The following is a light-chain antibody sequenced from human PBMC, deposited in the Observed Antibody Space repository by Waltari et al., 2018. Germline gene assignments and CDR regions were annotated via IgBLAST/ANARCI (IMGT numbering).Light chain of an antibody. V-gene: IGKV2-28*01. Sequence: VMTQSPLSLPVTPGDSASISCRSSGSLRHGNGINYLDWCLQQPGHPPQLLIYLASDLAAEVPDSFSGSGSGTDCTLGIHRVEPDDVGVYYCMQTLQTPYTFGQGTKVEIK. CDR1: GSLRHGNGINY. CDR3: MQTLQTPYT. CDR2: LAS. J-gene: IGKJ2*01.